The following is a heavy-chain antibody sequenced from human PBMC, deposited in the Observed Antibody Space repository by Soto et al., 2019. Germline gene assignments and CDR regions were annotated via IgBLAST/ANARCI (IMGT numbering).Heavy chain of an antibody. Sequence: HPGGSLRLCCAASGFSFGSYWMSWVRQAPGKGLEWVANIKQDGSEKYYVDSVKGRFTISRDNAKNSLYLQMNSLRAEDTAVYYCARFYYDSSGYLPSPYYYYYGMDVWGQGTTVTVSS. CDR3: ARFYYDSSGYLPSPYYYYYGMDV. V-gene: IGHV3-7*01. CDR1: GFSFGSYW. J-gene: IGHJ6*02. CDR2: IKQDGSEK. D-gene: IGHD3-22*01.